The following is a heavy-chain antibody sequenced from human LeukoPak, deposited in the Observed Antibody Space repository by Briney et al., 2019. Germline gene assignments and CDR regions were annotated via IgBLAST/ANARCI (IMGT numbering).Heavy chain of an antibody. J-gene: IGHJ4*02. CDR2: ISWDGGST. D-gene: IGHD6-19*01. CDR1: GFTFDDYT. CDR3: AKDIRPYSSGSTFDY. V-gene: IGHV3-43D*03. Sequence: PGGSLRLSCAASGFTFDDYTMHWVRQAPGKGLEWASLISWDGGSTYYADSVKGRFTISRDNSKNSLYLQMNSLRAEDTALYYCAKDIRPYSSGSTFDYWGQGTLVTVSS.